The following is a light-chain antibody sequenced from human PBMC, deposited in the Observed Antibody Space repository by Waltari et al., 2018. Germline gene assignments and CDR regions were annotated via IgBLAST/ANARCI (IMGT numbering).Light chain of an antibody. CDR1: QSIGRY. J-gene: IGKJ1*01. CDR3: QNHERLPAT. CDR2: AAS. V-gene: IGKV3-20*01. Sequence: VVLTQSPGTLSLSPGERATLSCRASQSIGRYLAGYQQRPGQAPRLLLYAASTRATGIPDRFSGSGSGTDFTLTISRLEPEDFAVYYCQNHERLPATFGQGTKVEIK.